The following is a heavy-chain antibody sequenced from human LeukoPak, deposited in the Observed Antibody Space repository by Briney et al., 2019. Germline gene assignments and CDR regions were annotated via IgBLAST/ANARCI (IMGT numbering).Heavy chain of an antibody. J-gene: IGHJ4*02. D-gene: IGHD2-2*01. Sequence: ASVKVSCKASGGTFSSYAISWVRQAPGQGLEWMGGIIPIFGTANYAQKFQGRVTITADKSTSTAYMELSSLRSEDTAVYYCARGPTSTGCLRLWGQGTLVTVSS. CDR2: IIPIFGTA. V-gene: IGHV1-69*06. CDR3: ARGPTSTGCLRL. CDR1: GGTFSSYA.